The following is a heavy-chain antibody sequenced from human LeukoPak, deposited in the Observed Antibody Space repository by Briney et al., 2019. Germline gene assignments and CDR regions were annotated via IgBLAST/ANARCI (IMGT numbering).Heavy chain of an antibody. Sequence: PGGSLRLSCAASGFTFSSYAMSWVRQAPGKGLEWVSGISGSGDSTYYTDSVKGRFTISRDNSKNTFYLQMNSLRAEDTAVYYCARCDPLPGEYFQHWGQGTLVTVSS. CDR3: ARCDPLPGEYFQH. CDR1: GFTFSSYA. V-gene: IGHV3-23*01. J-gene: IGHJ1*01. D-gene: IGHD1-14*01. CDR2: ISGSGDST.